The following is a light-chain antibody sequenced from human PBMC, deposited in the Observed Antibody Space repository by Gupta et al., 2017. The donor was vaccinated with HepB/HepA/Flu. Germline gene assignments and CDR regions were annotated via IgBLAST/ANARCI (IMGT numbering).Light chain of an antibody. CDR1: QSVLTN. CDR3: HHYNNWPKS. Sequence: EILMTQSPATLSVSPGERVTLSCRASQSVLTNLAWFQQKPGQPPRLLIFGASTRATDTPARFSGSGSGTEFTLTISSLQSEDCGVYFCHHYNNWPKSFGQGTKVAI. V-gene: IGKV3-15*01. J-gene: IGKJ1*01. CDR2: GAS.